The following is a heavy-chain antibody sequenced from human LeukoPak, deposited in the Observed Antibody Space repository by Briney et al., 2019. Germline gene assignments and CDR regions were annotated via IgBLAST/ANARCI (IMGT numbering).Heavy chain of an antibody. Sequence: SVKVSCKASGGTLSSYAISWVRQAPGQGLEWMGGIIPIFGTANYARKFQGRVTITADKSTSTAYMELSSLRSEDTAVYYCARVGYCSSTSCYGDYYFDYWGQGTLVTVSS. CDR3: ARVGYCSSTSCYGDYYFDY. CDR1: GGTLSSYA. CDR2: IIPIFGTA. V-gene: IGHV1-69*06. J-gene: IGHJ4*02. D-gene: IGHD2-2*01.